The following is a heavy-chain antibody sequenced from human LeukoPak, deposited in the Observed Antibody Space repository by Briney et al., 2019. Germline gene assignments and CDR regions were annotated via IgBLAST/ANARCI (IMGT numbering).Heavy chain of an antibody. J-gene: IGHJ4*02. D-gene: IGHD3-22*01. CDR2: ISGSGVST. Sequence: PGGSLRLPCAASGFTLSSYAMSWVRQAPGKGLEWVSAISGSGVSTYYADSVKGRFTISRDNSENTVYLQMNSLRAEDTAVYYCAKYDSSGYYDPQSAFDYWGQGTLVTVSS. V-gene: IGHV3-23*01. CDR1: GFTLSSYA. CDR3: AKYDSSGYYDPQSAFDY.